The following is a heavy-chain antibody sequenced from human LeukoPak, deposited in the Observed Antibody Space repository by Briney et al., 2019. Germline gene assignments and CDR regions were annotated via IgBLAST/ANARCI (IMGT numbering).Heavy chain of an antibody. CDR2: IYYSGST. D-gene: IGHD3-22*01. CDR1: GGSISSYY. J-gene: IGHJ3*02. Sequence: SETLSLTCTVSGGSISSYYWSWIRQPPGKGLEWIGYIYYSGSTNYNPSLKSRVTISVDTSKNQFSLKLSSVTAADTAVYYCARMYYYDSSGYYWDAFDIWGQGTMVTVSS. V-gene: IGHV4-59*01. CDR3: ARMYYYDSSGYYWDAFDI.